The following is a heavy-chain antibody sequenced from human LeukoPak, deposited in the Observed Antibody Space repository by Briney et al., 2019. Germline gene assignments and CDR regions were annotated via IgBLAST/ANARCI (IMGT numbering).Heavy chain of an antibody. J-gene: IGHJ3*02. Sequence: SETLSLTCTVSGGSISSGSYYWSWIRQPAGKGLEWIGRIYTSGSTNYNPSLKSRVTISVDTSKNQFSLKLSSVTAADTAVYNCARGYRDYYYDSSGYYYDAFDIWGQGTMVTVSS. V-gene: IGHV4-61*02. CDR2: IYTSGST. CDR3: ARGYRDYYYDSSGYYYDAFDI. D-gene: IGHD3-22*01. CDR1: GGSISSGSYY.